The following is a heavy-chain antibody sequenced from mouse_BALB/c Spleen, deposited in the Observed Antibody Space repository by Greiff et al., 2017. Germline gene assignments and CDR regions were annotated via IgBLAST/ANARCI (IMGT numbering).Heavy chain of an antibody. CDR2: ISYSGST. J-gene: IGHJ3*01. CDR3: ARFAY. Sequence: DVQLQESGPGLVKPSQSLSLTCTVTGYSITSDYAWNWIRQFPGNKLEWMGYISYSGSTSYNPSLKSRISITRDTSKNQFFLQLNSVTTEDTATYYCARFAYWGQGTLVTVSA. CDR1: GYSITSDYA. V-gene: IGHV3-2*02.